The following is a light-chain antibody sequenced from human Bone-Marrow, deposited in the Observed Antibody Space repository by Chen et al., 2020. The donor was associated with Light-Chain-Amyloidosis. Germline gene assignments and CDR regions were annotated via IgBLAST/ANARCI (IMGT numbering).Light chain of an antibody. V-gene: IGLV1-51*01. CDR1: DSNIGNNY. CDR2: DTD. Sequence: QPLLTQPPSVSAAPGQKVTISCSGSDSNIGNNYVSWYQQLPETAPKLLIYDTDKRPSGIPDRFSGSKSGPSATLGITGLQTGDEADYYCGTWDSSLNAYVFGSGTKVTVL. J-gene: IGLJ1*01. CDR3: GTWDSSLNAYV.